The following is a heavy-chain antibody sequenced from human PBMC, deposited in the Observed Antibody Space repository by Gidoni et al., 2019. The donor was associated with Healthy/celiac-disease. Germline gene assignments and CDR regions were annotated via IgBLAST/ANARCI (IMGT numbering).Heavy chain of an antibody. Sequence: QVQLVESGGGVVQPGRSLRLSCAASGFTFRSYAMHWVRQAPGKGLEWVAVISYDGSNKCYADSVKGRFTISRDNSKNTLYLQMNSLRAEDTAVYYCARDRTIFGVVSNLFDYWGQGTLVTVSS. D-gene: IGHD3-3*01. CDR1: GFTFRSYA. J-gene: IGHJ4*02. CDR3: ARDRTIFGVVSNLFDY. CDR2: ISYDGSNK. V-gene: IGHV3-30*04.